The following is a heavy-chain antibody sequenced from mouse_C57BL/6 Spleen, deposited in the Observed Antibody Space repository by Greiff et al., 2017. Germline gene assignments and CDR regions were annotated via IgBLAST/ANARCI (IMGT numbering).Heavy chain of an antibody. CDR3: TRTMVTSWFAY. CDR2: IDPENGDT. D-gene: IGHD2-2*01. V-gene: IGHV14-4*01. CDR1: GFNIKDDY. J-gene: IGHJ3*01. Sequence: VQLQQSGAELVRPGASVKLSCTASGFNIKDDYMHWVKQRPEQGLEWIGWIDPENGDTEYASKFQGKATITADTSSNTAYLQLSSLTSEDTAVYYCTRTMVTSWFAYWGQGTLVTVSA.